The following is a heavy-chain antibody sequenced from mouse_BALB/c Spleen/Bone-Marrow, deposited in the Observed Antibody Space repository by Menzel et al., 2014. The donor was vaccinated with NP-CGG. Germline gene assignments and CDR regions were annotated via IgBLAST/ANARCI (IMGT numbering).Heavy chain of an antibody. V-gene: IGHV2-5*01. Sequence: QVQLQQSGPGLVQPSQSLSITCTVSGFSLTNHGVHWVRQSPGKGLEWLGVIWRGGGTDYNAAFMSRLSITKDNSKSQVFFEMNSLQGDDTAIYYCAKNRDDGVVDCWGQGTTLTVSS. CDR1: GFSLTNHG. CDR3: AKNRDDGVVDC. D-gene: IGHD2-14*01. CDR2: IWRGGGT. J-gene: IGHJ2*01.